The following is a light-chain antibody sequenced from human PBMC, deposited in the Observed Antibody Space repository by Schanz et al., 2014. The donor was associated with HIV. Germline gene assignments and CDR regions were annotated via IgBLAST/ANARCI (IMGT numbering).Light chain of an antibody. Sequence: TQSPATLSLSPGERATLSCRASQSVGTFLGWYRQIPGQSPRLLIYGASTRVTGIPARFSGSGSGTEFTLTISSLQSEDFAVYYCQQYNDWPPITFGQGTRLEIK. CDR3: QQYNDWPPIT. V-gene: IGKV3-15*01. CDR2: GAS. J-gene: IGKJ5*01. CDR1: QSVGTF.